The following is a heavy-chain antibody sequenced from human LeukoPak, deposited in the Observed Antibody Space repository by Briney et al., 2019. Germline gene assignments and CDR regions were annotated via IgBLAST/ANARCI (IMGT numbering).Heavy chain of an antibody. CDR2: ISYDGSNK. CDR3: AKDLYAGDRDYFDY. J-gene: IGHJ4*02. D-gene: IGHD7-27*01. V-gene: IGHV3-30*18. Sequence: PGGSLRLSCAASGFTFSSYGMHWVRQAPGKGLEWVAVISYDGSNKYYADSVKGRFTISRDNSKNTLYLQMNSLRAEDTAVYYCAKDLYAGDRDYFDYWGQGTLVTVSS. CDR1: GFTFSSYG.